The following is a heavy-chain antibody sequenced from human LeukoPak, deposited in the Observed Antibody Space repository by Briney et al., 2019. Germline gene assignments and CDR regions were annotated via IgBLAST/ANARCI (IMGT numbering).Heavy chain of an antibody. V-gene: IGHV4-61*05. Sequence: SETLSLTCTVSGGSISSSSYYWGWIRQSPGKGLEWIGNIYYSGSANHNPSLKSRVTISRDTSKNQFSLKLTSVTTADTAVYYCARAGGVKTAALDLDYWGQGTLVTVSS. J-gene: IGHJ4*02. CDR1: GGSISSSSYY. D-gene: IGHD6-25*01. CDR2: IYYSGSA. CDR3: ARAGGVKTAALDLDY.